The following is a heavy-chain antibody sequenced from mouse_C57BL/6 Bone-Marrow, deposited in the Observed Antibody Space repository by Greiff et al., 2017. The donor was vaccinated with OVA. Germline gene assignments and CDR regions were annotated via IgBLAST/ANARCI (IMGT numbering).Heavy chain of an antibody. Sequence: EVQLQQSGPELVKPGASVKISCKASGSSFTDYNMNWVKQSNGKSLEWIGVINPNYGTTSYNQKFKGKATLTVDHSSSTAYMQLNSLTSEDSAFYYCAFYYGSSYRYFDVWGTGTTVTVSS. CDR2: INPNYGTT. D-gene: IGHD1-1*01. CDR3: AFYYGSSYRYFDV. J-gene: IGHJ1*03. CDR1: GSSFTDYN. V-gene: IGHV1-39*01.